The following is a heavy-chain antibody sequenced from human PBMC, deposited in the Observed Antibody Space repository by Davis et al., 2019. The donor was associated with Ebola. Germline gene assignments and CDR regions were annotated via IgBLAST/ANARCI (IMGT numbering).Heavy chain of an antibody. V-gene: IGHV1-8*01. D-gene: IGHD6-13*01. CDR1: GYTFTNYD. J-gene: IGHJ6*02. Sequence: AASVKVSCKASGYTFTNYDVEWVRQATGQGLEWMGWMNPNSGNTGYAQKFQGRVTMTRNTSISTAYMELSSLRSDDTAVYYCARDHFQGAAAGMDVWGQGTTVTVSS. CDR3: ARDHFQGAAAGMDV. CDR2: MNPNSGNT.